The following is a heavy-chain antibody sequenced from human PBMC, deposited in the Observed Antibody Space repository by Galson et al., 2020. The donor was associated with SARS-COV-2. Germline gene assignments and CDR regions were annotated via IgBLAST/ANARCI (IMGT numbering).Heavy chain of an antibody. CDR1: GFTLSSYG. V-gene: IGHV3-33*01. D-gene: IGHD2-21*02. CDR2: IWYDGSNK. Sequence: TGGSLRLSCAASGFTLSSYGMHWVRPAPGKGLEWVAVIWYDGSNKYYADSVKGRFTISRDNSKNTLYLQMNSLRAEDTAVYYCARDGDCGGDCYATYFDYWGQGTLVTVSS. J-gene: IGHJ4*02. CDR3: ARDGDCGGDCYATYFDY.